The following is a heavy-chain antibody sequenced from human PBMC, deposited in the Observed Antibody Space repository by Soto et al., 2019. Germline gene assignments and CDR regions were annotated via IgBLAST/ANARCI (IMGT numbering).Heavy chain of an antibody. CDR1: DSSNRGSGYY. D-gene: IGHD1-1*01. CDR3: AMTKTTLYNWFDP. V-gene: IGHV4-39*01. J-gene: IGHJ5*02. CDR2: IYYSGST. Sequence: SETLSHTFTDSDSSNRGSGYYWGWIRQPPGKGLEWIGTIYYSGSTYSNSSLKSRVTISVDTSKNQFSLKLSSVTAGDTAMYYCAMTKTTLYNWFDPWGQGTQVTVSS.